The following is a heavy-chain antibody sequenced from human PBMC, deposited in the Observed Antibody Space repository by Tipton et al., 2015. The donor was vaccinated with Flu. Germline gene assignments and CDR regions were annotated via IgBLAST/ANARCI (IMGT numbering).Heavy chain of an antibody. J-gene: IGHJ5*02. CDR2: IYHSGST. CDR3: ARHSGWFDP. D-gene: IGHD1-26*01. CDR1: GYSISSDYY. Sequence: TLSLTCTVSGYSISSDYYWGWIRQPPGKGLEWIGSIYHSGSTYYNPSLKSRVTISVDTSKNQFSLKLSSVTAADTAVYYCARHSGWFDPWGQGTLVTVSS. V-gene: IGHV4-38-2*02.